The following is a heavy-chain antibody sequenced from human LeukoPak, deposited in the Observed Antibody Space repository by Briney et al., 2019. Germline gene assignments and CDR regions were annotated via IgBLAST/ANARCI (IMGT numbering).Heavy chain of an antibody. V-gene: IGHV5-51*01. CDR2: IYPGDFDT. J-gene: IGHJ4*02. D-gene: IGHD2-15*01. CDR1: GYSFTSYW. CDR3: ARSEGHCSDGACYAQKVIDH. Sequence: GESLKISCKGSGYSFTSYWIGWVRQMPGKGLEWMGIIYPGDFDTRYSPSFQGQVTISVDKSINTAYLQWRSLKASDTAMYYCARSEGHCSDGACYAQKVIDHWGQGTLVTVSS.